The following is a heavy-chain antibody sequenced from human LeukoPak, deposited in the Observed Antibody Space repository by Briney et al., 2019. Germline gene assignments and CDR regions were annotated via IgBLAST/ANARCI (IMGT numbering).Heavy chain of an antibody. CDR2: ISGSGGST. CDR1: GFTFSSYA. D-gene: IGHD2-2*01. Sequence: GGSLRLSCAASGFTFSSYAMSWVRQAPGKGLEWVSAISGSGGSTYYADSVKGRFTISRDNSKNTLYLQMNSLRAEDMAVYYCWFRYQLLSIDYWGQGTLVTVSS. J-gene: IGHJ4*02. CDR3: WFRYQLLSIDY. V-gene: IGHV3-23*01.